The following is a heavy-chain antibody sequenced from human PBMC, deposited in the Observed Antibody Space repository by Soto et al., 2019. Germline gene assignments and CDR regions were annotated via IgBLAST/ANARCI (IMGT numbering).Heavy chain of an antibody. CDR2: IIPIFGTA. Sequence: QVQLVQSGAEVKKPGSSVKVSCKASGGTFSSYAISWVRQAPGQGLEWMGGIIPIFGTANYAQKFQGRVTITADESTRTAYMELSSLRSEDTAVYYCARSPYYDFWSGYRQTPLYYHYGMDVWGQGTTVTVSS. J-gene: IGHJ6*02. CDR1: GGTFSSYA. V-gene: IGHV1-69*01. D-gene: IGHD3-3*01. CDR3: ARSPYYDFWSGYRQTPLYYHYGMDV.